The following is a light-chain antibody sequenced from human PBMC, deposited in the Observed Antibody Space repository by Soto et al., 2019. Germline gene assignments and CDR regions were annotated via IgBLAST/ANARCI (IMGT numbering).Light chain of an antibody. CDR3: HSYDTSLSVSV. J-gene: IGLJ2*01. CDR2: GDN. CDR1: NSNIGSSYD. V-gene: IGLV1-40*01. Sequence: QSVLTQPPSVSGAPGQRVTISCTGGNSNIGSSYDVHWYQQIPGTAPKLLIYGDNNRPSGVPDRFSGSKSGTSASLAITGLQAEDEADYYCHSYDTSLSVSVFGGGTKLAVL.